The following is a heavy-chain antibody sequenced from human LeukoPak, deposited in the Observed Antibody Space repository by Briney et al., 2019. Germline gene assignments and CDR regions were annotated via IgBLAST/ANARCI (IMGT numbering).Heavy chain of an antibody. CDR3: ASTTRGGTYYYYMDV. CDR1: GFTFSSYV. CDR2: IYSGGST. Sequence: GRSLRLSCAASGFTFSSYVMHWVRQAPGKGLEWVSVIYSGGSTYYADSVKGRFTVSRDNSKNTLYLQMNSLRAEDTAVYYCASTTRGGTYYYYMDVWGKGTTVTISS. J-gene: IGHJ6*03. D-gene: IGHD1-1*01. V-gene: IGHV3-53*01.